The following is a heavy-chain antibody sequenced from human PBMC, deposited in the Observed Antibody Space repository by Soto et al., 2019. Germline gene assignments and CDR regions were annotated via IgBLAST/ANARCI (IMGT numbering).Heavy chain of an antibody. J-gene: IGHJ4*02. CDR1: GFIFSGYA. CDR3: AKGTRGYEIHS. D-gene: IGHD5-12*01. CDR2: VSYDGDTE. Sequence: QAQLVESGGGVVQPGRSLRLSCAASGFIFSGYAMHWVRQSPAKGLEWVAVVSYDGDTEYYADSVKGRFTISRDNSQNSLYLQMNSLRPEDAVIYYFAKGTRGYEIHSWGEGTLVTVS. V-gene: IGHV3-30-3*01.